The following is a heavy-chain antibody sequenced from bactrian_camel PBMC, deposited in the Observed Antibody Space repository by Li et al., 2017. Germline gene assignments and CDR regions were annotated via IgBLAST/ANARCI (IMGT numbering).Heavy chain of an antibody. CDR3: ATEGSYTRYYALGGCDFGV. CDR1: GYTYSNAC. D-gene: IGHD2*01. J-gene: IGHJ6*01. V-gene: IGHV3S1*01. Sequence: QLVESGGGSVQAGGSLRLSCAASGYTYSNACMGWFRQAPGKEREGVAAIYPGSGRTYYADSVKGRFTISQDNAGNTVYLQMNSLKPDDTAMYYCATEGSYTRYYALGGCDFGVLGQGTQVTVS. CDR2: IYPGSGRT.